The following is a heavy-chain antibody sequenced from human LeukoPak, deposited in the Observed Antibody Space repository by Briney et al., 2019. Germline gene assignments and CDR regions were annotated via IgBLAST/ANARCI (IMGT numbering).Heavy chain of an antibody. CDR3: AKDGYYNPYGDYVDY. Sequence: GGSLRLSCAASGFTFSSYAMHWVRQAPGKGLEWVAVISYDGSNKYYADSVKGRFTISRDNSKNTLYLQMNSLRAEGTAVYYCAKDGYYNPYGDYVDYWGQGTLVTVSS. D-gene: IGHD4-17*01. V-gene: IGHV3-30*04. J-gene: IGHJ4*02. CDR2: ISYDGSNK. CDR1: GFTFSSYA.